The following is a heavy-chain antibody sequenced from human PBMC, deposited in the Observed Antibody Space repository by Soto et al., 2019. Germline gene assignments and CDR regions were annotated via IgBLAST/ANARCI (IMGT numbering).Heavy chain of an antibody. Sequence: PGGALRLSCAASGFTVSNAWMSWVRQPPEKGPERVGPIKSKTDGASTDYAAPVKDRFGISRDDSKNTLYLQTNSLKTEDTAVYYCTTXLDCSSTSCYTFDAFDIRGHGTMVTVSS. J-gene: IGHJ3*02. CDR1: GFTVSNAW. CDR3: TTXLDCSSTSCYTFDAFDI. V-gene: IGHV3-15*01. CDR2: IKSKTDGAST. D-gene: IGHD2-2*02.